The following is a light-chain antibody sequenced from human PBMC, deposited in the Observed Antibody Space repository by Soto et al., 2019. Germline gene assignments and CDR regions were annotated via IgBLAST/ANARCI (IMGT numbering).Light chain of an antibody. CDR3: QQYNNWPRT. J-gene: IGKJ1*01. Sequence: EIGMTQSPATLSVSTGERATLSCWASQSVSSNLAWYQQKPRQAPRLLIYGASTRATGIPARFSGSGSGTEFTLTISSLQSEDFAVYYCQQYNNWPRTFGQGTKVDIK. CDR1: QSVSSN. CDR2: GAS. V-gene: IGKV3-15*01.